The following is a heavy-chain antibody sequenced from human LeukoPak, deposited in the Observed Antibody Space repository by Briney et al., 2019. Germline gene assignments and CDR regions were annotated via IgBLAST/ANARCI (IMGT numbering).Heavy chain of an antibody. D-gene: IGHD3-16*01. V-gene: IGHV3-53*01. CDR1: GVTVSGTH. J-gene: IGHJ4*02. CDR2: MYTGGTT. Sequence: GGALRLSCAASGVTVSGTHMSWVRQAPGKGLEWVSAMYTGGTTYYADSVKGRFTISRDNSRNTLFLHMSSLRADDTAVYYCAKDEATPGGGLAFWGQGTLVTVSS. CDR3: AKDEATPGGGLAF.